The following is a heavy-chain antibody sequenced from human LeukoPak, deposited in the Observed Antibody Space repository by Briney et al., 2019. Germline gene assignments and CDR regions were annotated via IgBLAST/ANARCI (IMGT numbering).Heavy chain of an antibody. J-gene: IGHJ6*03. V-gene: IGHV4-59*08. CDR1: GGSISSYY. CDR2: IFYSGST. CDR3: ARYYRYYYMDI. Sequence: SETLSLTCTVFGGSISSYYWTWIRQPPGKGLEWIGDIFYSGSTNYNPSLKSRVTISVDTSKNQFSLKLRSVTAAYTDVYYCARYYRYYYMDIWGKGTTVTVSS.